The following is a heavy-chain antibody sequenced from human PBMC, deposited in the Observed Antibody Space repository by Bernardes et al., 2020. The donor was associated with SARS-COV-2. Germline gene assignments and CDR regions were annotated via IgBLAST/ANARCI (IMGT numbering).Heavy chain of an antibody. CDR2: ISGSGGTT. Sequence: GGSLRLSCAASGFAFSSYAMSWVRQAPGKGLEWVSVISGSGGTTYYSDSVKGRFTISRDNSQNMLYLQMSSLRAEDTAVYFCAKDLIAGTLGGLPQTFDYWGQGTLATVSS. V-gene: IGHV3-23*01. D-gene: IGHD3-16*01. CDR3: AKDLIAGTLGGLPQTFDY. CDR1: GFAFSSYA. J-gene: IGHJ4*02.